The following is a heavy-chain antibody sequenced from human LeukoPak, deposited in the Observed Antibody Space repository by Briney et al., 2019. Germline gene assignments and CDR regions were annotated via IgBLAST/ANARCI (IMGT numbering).Heavy chain of an antibody. CDR3: ARRVFNSSGYYLYYFDY. V-gene: IGHV5-51*01. J-gene: IGHJ4*02. CDR1: GYSFTTYW. CDR2: IYPGDSDT. D-gene: IGHD3-22*01. Sequence: GESLKISCKGSGYSFTTYWIGWVRQVPGKGLEWMGIIYPGDSDTRCSPSFQGHVTISADKSISTAYLQWSSLKASDTAMYYCARRVFNSSGYYLYYFDYWGQGTLVTVSS.